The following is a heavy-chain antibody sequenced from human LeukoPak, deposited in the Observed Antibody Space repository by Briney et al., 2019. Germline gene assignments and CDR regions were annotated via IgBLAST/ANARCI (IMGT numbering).Heavy chain of an antibody. J-gene: IGHJ4*02. CDR2: ISTGSNYI. CDR3: AKIFRRSSSWDWFDY. CDR1: GFTFSSYS. V-gene: IGHV3-21*04. D-gene: IGHD6-13*01. Sequence: GGSLRLSCAASGFTFSSYSMSWVRQAPGKGREWVSSISTGSNYIYYADSVKGRFTISRDNSKNTLYLQMNSLRAEDTAVYYCAKIFRRSSSWDWFDYWGQGTLVTVSS.